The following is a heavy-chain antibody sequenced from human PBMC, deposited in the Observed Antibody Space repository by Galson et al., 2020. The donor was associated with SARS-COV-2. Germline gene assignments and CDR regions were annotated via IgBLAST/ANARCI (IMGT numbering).Heavy chain of an antibody. CDR1: GYTFTDYY. V-gene: IGHV1-2*02. CDR3: ARTFYYDTSGRTLDF. D-gene: IGHD3-22*01. J-gene: IGHJ4*02. Sequence: ASVKVSCKASGYTFTDYYIHWVRQAPGQGLEWMGRISPISGATNYAQKFQGRVTVTRDTSISTVYMELNKLTSDDTALYLCARTFYYDTSGRTLDFWGQGTPVTVSS. CDR2: ISPISGAT.